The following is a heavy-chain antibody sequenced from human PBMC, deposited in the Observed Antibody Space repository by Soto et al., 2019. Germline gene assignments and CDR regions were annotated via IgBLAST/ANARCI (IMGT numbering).Heavy chain of an antibody. CDR2: IYYSGST. CDR3: ARGGVVVVVAATRGVHWFDP. V-gene: IGHV4-39*01. Sequence: SVTKCVTCTVAGGYIIGSSCCWGWIRKPPGKGLEWIGSIYYSGSTYYNPSLKSRVTISVDTSKNQFSLKLSSVTAADTAVYYCARGGVVVVVAATRGVHWFDPWGQGTLVTV. D-gene: IGHD2-15*01. J-gene: IGHJ5*02. CDR1: GGYIIGSSCC.